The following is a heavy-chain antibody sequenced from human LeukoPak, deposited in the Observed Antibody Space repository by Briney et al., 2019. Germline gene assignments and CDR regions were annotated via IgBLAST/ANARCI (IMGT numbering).Heavy chain of an antibody. V-gene: IGHV3-33*01. CDR3: ARESGYDPYYHFGMDV. Sequence: GSLRLSCAASGFTFSRNGMHWVRQAPGKGLERVAIIWYDGSNKYYGDSVKGRFTISRDNSKNTLYLQMNSLRAEDTAVYYCARESGYDPYYHFGMDVWGRGTTVTVSS. CDR1: GFTFSRNG. CDR2: IWYDGSNK. J-gene: IGHJ6*02. D-gene: IGHD5-12*01.